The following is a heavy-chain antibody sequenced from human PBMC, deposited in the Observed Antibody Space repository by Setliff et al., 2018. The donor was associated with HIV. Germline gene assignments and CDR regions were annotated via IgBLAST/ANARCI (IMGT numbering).Heavy chain of an antibody. D-gene: IGHD2-21*02. Sequence: SVKVSCKATGGTFSSYAMSWVRQAPGQGLEWMGAIIPMLGITNYAQKFQGRVTMIADKSTGTAYMDLSSLTSDDTAVYYCASSFGGNSLRHEAAFDIWGPGTMVTVSS. CDR1: GGTFSSYA. CDR3: ASSFGGNSLRHEAAFDI. V-gene: IGHV1-69*10. J-gene: IGHJ3*02. CDR2: IIPMLGIT.